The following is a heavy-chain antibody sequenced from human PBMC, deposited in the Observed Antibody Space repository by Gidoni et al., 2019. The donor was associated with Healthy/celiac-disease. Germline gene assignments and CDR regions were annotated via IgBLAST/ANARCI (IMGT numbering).Heavy chain of an antibody. CDR3: ARDLRVFVYYYYYGMDV. CDR2: ISSSGSTI. Sequence: EVQLVESGGGLVQPGGSLRLSCAASGFTFSSYEMNWVRQAPGKGLEWVSYISSSGSTIYYADSVKGRFTISRDNAKNSLYLQMNSLRAEDTAVYYCARDLRVFVYYYYYGMDVWGQGTTVTVSS. V-gene: IGHV3-48*03. J-gene: IGHJ6*02. CDR1: GFTFSSYE.